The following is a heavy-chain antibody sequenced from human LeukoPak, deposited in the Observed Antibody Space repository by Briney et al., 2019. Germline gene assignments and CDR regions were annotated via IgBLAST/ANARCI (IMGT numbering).Heavy chain of an antibody. J-gene: IGHJ4*02. V-gene: IGHV3-7*01. Sequence: GSLRLSCADSGFTFNSYWMGWVRQTPGKGLKWVANIKHDGSEKYYVDSVEGRFTISRDNAKNSLFLQMNSLRAEDTAVYYCARDSGHTGYDLLDYWGQGTLVTVSS. CDR3: ARDSGHTGYDLLDY. CDR2: IKHDGSEK. CDR1: GFTFNSYW. D-gene: IGHD5-12*01.